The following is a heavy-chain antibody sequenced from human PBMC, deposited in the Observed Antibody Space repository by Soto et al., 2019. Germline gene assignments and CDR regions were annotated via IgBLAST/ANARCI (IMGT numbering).Heavy chain of an antibody. J-gene: IGHJ4*02. V-gene: IGHV3-21*01. Sequence: GGSLRLSCAASGFTFSSYSMNWVRQAPGKGLEWVSSISSSSSYIYYADSVKGRFTISRDSAKNSLYLQVNSLRAEDTAVYYCASFAYYYDSSGYYDDYWGQGTLVTVSS. CDR2: ISSSSSYI. D-gene: IGHD3-22*01. CDR1: GFTFSSYS. CDR3: ASFAYYYDSSGYYDDY.